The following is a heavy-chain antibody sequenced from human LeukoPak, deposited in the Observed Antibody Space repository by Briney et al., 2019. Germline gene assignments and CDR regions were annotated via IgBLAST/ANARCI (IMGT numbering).Heavy chain of an antibody. Sequence: PGGSLRLSCAASGFTFSSYGMHWVRQAPGKGLEWVAVISYDGSNKYYADSVKGRFTISRDNSKNTLYLQMNSLRAEDTAVYYCAKDPRGYYGSGSYFDYWGQGTLVTVSS. D-gene: IGHD3-10*01. V-gene: IGHV3-30*18. CDR3: AKDPRGYYGSGSYFDY. CDR1: GFTFSSYG. J-gene: IGHJ4*02. CDR2: ISYDGSNK.